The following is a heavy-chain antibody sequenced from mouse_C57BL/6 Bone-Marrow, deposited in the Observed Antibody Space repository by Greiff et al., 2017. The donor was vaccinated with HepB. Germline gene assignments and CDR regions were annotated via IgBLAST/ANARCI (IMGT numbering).Heavy chain of an antibody. CDR3: ARRGDGYYLYWYFDV. V-gene: IGHV5-12*01. D-gene: IGHD2-3*01. J-gene: IGHJ1*03. CDR1: GFTFSDYY. Sequence: EVQLVESGGGLVQPGGSLKLSCAASGFTFSDYYMYWVRQTPEKRLEWVAYISNGGGSTYYPDTVKGRFTISRDNAKNTLYLQMSRLKSEDTAMYYCARRGDGYYLYWYFDVWGTGTTVTVSS. CDR2: ISNGGGST.